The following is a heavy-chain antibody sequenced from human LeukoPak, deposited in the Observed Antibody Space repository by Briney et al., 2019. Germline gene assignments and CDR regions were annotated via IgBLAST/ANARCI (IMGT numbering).Heavy chain of an antibody. CDR3: AKSRYYYDSSGYYSPPYFDY. D-gene: IGHD3-22*01. CDR1: GFTFSSYA. J-gene: IGHJ4*02. V-gene: IGHV3-23*01. CDR2: ISGSGGST. Sequence: PGGSLRLSCAASGFTFSSYAMSWVRRAPGKGLEWVSAISGSGGSTYYADSVKGRFTISRDNSKNTLYLQMNSLRAEDTAVYYCAKSRYYYDSSGYYSPPYFDYWGQGTLVTVSS.